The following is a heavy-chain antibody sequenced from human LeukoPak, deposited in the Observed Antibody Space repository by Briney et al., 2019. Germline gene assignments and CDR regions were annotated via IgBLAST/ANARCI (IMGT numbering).Heavy chain of an antibody. Sequence: SRTLSLTCAVFGGSISSSNWWSWVRQPPGKGLEWIGEIYHSGSTNYNPSLKSRVTISVDKSKNQFSLKLSSVTAADTAMYYCARVAVARLAYFDYWGQGTLVTVSS. CDR1: GGSISSSNW. D-gene: IGHD6-19*01. CDR2: IYHSGST. J-gene: IGHJ4*02. CDR3: ARVAVARLAYFDY. V-gene: IGHV4-4*02.